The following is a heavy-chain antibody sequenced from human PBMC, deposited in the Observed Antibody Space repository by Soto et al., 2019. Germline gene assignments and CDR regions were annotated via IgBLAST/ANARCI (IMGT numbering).Heavy chain of an antibody. CDR1: GGSVSIGDYL. CDR2: IHDSGNT. J-gene: IGHJ5*02. CDR3: ARARGGDSGDYASLFDR. Sequence: VQLQESGPGLVTPSQTLSLTCTVFGGSVSIGDYLWSWIRQRPGKGLEWIGYIHDSGNTYYNPSLKSRVTIPLDTSKNQFFLKVTSMTAADSAVYFCARARGGDSGDYASLFDRWGQGNLVTVSS. D-gene: IGHD4-17*01. V-gene: IGHV4-30-4*01.